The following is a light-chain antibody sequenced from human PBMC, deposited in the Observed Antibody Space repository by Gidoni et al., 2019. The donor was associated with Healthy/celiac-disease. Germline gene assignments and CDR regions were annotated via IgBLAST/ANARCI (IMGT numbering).Light chain of an antibody. V-gene: IGLV2-23*01. CDR3: CSYAGSSTFHVV. Sequence: QSALTQPASASGSPGQSITISCTGTSSDVGSYNLVSCYQQHPGKAPKLMIYEGSKRPSGVSNRFSGSKSGNTASLTISGLQAEDEADYYCCSYAGSSTFHVVFGGGTKLTVL. J-gene: IGLJ2*01. CDR1: SSDVGSYNL. CDR2: EGS.